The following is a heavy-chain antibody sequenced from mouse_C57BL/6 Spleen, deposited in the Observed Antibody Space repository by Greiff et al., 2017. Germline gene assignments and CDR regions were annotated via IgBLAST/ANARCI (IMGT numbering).Heavy chain of an antibody. CDR3: ARRLGRVRYFDV. CDR2: IDPSDNYT. Sequence: QVQLQQSGAELVMPGASVKLSCKASGYTFTSYWMHWVKQSPGQGLEWIGKIDPSDNYTTYNQKFKGKSTLTVDKSSSTVYMQLSSLTSEDSAVYYCARRLGRVRYFDVWGTGTTVTVSS. J-gene: IGHJ1*03. V-gene: IGHV1-69*01. CDR1: GYTFTSYW. D-gene: IGHD4-1*01.